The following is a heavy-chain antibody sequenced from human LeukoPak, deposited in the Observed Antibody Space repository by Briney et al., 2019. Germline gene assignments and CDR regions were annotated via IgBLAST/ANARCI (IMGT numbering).Heavy chain of an antibody. D-gene: IGHD6-6*01. CDR1: GHSFSSDSF. CDR2: IHERGST. CDR3: VRASRPSNSWFDP. V-gene: IGHV4-38-2*01. J-gene: IGHJ5*02. Sequence: SETLSLTCGVSGHSFSSDSFWGWIRQPPGQGLEWIGSIHERGSTFYNPSLKSRVTISIDTSKNQFSLNVNSVTAADTAVYYCVRASRPSNSWFDPWGQGTVVTVSS.